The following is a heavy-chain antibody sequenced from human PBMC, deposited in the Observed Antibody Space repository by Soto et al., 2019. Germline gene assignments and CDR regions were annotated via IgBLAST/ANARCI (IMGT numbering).Heavy chain of an antibody. J-gene: IGHJ4*02. Sequence: EVQLVESGGGLVKPGGSLRLSCAASGFTFSSYNMNWVRQAPGKGLEWVSSISSSSSYIYYADSVKGRFTISRDNAKNSLYLQTNSLRAEDTAVYYCARDHSGWYYWGQGTLVTVSS. V-gene: IGHV3-21*01. CDR2: ISSSSSYI. D-gene: IGHD6-19*01. CDR3: ARDHSGWYY. CDR1: GFTFSSYN.